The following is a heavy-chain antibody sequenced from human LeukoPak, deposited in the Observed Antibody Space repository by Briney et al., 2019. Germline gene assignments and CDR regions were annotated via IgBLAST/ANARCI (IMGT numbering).Heavy chain of an antibody. V-gene: IGHV4-30-4*01. CDR3: ASSTIVPAQQVAPFDY. CDR1: GGSISSGYYY. J-gene: IGHJ4*02. Sequence: SQTLSLTCTVSGGSISSGYYYWIWIRPPPGKGREWCGNIYYSGTTYYNPSIKSRVTISVDTSKNQSSLKLSSVTAADTAVYYCASSTIVPAQQVAPFDYWGQGTLVTVSS. D-gene: IGHD2-2*01. CDR2: IYYSGTT.